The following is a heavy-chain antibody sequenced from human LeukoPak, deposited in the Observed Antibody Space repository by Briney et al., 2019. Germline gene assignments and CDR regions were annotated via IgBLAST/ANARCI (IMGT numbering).Heavy chain of an antibody. V-gene: IGHV3-21*01. CDR2: ITSSSNYI. J-gene: IGHJ6*02. CDR3: ARDQAVVTATLLWWYYYYGMDV. D-gene: IGHD2-21*02. CDR1: GFTFSSYN. Sequence: GGSLRLSCAASGFTFSSYNLNWVRQAPGKGLEWVSSITSSSNYIYYADSVKGRFTTSRDDSKNTLYLQMNSLRAEDAAVYYCARDQAVVTATLLWWYYYYGMDVWGQGTTVTVSS.